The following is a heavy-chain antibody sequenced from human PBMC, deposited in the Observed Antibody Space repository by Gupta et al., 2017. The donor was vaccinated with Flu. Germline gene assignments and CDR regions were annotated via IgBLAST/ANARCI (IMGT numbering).Heavy chain of an antibody. CDR3: ARDKQDNWNDQRFDP. V-gene: IGHV3-21*01. CDR2: ISSSSSYI. CDR1: GFTFSSYS. J-gene: IGHJ5*02. D-gene: IGHD1-1*01. Sequence: EVQLVESGGGLVKPGGSLRLSCAASGFTFSSYSMNWVRQAPGKGLEWVSSISSSSSYIYYADSVKGRFTISRDNAKNSLYLQMNSLRAEDTAVYYCARDKQDNWNDQRFDPWGQGTLVTVSS.